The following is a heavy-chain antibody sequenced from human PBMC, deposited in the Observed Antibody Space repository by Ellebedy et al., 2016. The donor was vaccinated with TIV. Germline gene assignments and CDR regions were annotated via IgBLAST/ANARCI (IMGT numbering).Heavy chain of an antibody. Sequence: SETLSLTXTVSGVSISSGDYYWNFIRQHPEKGLEWIGYIYYGGNTYYNPSLKSRVSISMDTSKNQFSLNLSSVTAADTAVYYCARGGNYYASSGHSTSDGLFDNWGQGALVTVSS. D-gene: IGHD3-22*01. V-gene: IGHV4-31*03. CDR3: ARGGNYYASSGHSTSDGLFDN. J-gene: IGHJ4*02. CDR1: GVSISSGDYY. CDR2: IYYGGNT.